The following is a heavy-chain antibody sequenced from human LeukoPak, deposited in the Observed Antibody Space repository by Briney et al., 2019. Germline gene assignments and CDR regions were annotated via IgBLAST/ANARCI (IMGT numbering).Heavy chain of an antibody. CDR2: IKQDGSEK. CDR3: ARSPRPFRGVYYYYYGMDV. D-gene: IGHD3-16*01. CDR1: GFTFSSYS. V-gene: IGHV3-7*01. J-gene: IGHJ6*02. Sequence: GGSLRLSCAASGFTFSSYSMNWVRQAPGRGLEWVANIKQDGSEKYYVDSVKGRFTISRDNAKNSLYLQMNSLRAEDTAVYYCARSPRPFRGVYYYYYGMDVWGQGTTVTVSS.